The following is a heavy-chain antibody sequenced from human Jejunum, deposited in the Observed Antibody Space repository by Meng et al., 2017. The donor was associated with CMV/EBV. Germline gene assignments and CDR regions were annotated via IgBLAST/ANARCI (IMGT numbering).Heavy chain of an antibody. CDR3: AKDRYSGYAPYDAFDI. J-gene: IGHJ3*02. Sequence: TFSSYAMSWVRQAPGKGLEWVSALSSSGGSTDYADSVKGRFTITRDNSKNTLYLQMNSLRAEDTAAYYCAKDRYSGYAPYDAFDIWGQGTRVTVSS. V-gene: IGHV3-23*01. CDR2: LSSSGGST. D-gene: IGHD5-12*01. CDR1: TFSSYA.